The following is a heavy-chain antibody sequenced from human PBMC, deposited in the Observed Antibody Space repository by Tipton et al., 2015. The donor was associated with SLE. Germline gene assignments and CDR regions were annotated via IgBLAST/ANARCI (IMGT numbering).Heavy chain of an antibody. D-gene: IGHD4-17*01. CDR2: INHSGST. CDR3: ARLDYGDYVAFDI. V-gene: IGHV4-34*01. CDR1: GGSFSGYY. Sequence: TLSLTCAVYGGSFSGYYWSWIRQPPGKGLEWIGEINHSGSTNYNPSLKSRVTISVDTSKNQFSLKLSSVTAADTAVYYCARLDYGDYVAFDIWGQGTMVTVSS. J-gene: IGHJ3*02.